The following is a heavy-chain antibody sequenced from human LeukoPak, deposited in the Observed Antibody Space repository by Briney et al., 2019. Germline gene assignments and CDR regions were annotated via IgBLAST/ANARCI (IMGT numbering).Heavy chain of an antibody. CDR1: VFTFDDYG. D-gene: IGHD6-13*01. J-gene: IGHJ4*02. Sequence: GGALRLSCAASVFTFDDYGMSWVRQAPGKGREWVSGINWNGGSTGYADSVKVRFSVSRDNAKNSLYLQMNSLRAEDTALYYCARGLAAAATAYWGQGTLVTVSS. V-gene: IGHV3-20*04. CDR2: INWNGGST. CDR3: ARGLAAAATAY.